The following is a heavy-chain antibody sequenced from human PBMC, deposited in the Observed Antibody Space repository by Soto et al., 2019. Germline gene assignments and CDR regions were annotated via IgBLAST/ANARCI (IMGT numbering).Heavy chain of an antibody. D-gene: IGHD2-2*01. V-gene: IGHV4-59*01. CDR3: ARGHASNFDY. CDR1: GGSISSYY. J-gene: IGHJ4*02. Sequence: QVQLQESGPGLVKPSETLSLTCTVSGGSISSYYWSWIRQPPGKGLAWIGYIYYSGSTNYNPSLKSRVTVSVGSCKTQFSLKLSSVTAADTAVHYCARGHASNFDYWGQGTPVTVSS. CDR2: IYYSGST.